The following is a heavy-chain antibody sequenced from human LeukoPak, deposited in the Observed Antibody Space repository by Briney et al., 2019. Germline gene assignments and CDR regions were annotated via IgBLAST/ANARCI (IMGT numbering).Heavy chain of an antibody. CDR2: ISGSGGST. Sequence: GGTLRLSCAASGFTFSSYWMHWVRQAPGKGLEWVSAISGSGGSTYYADSVKGRFTISRDNSKNTLYLQMNSLRAEDTAVYYCARVSGYDGYWGQGTLVTVSS. J-gene: IGHJ4*02. V-gene: IGHV3-23*01. D-gene: IGHD5-12*01. CDR3: ARVSGYDGY. CDR1: GFTFSSYW.